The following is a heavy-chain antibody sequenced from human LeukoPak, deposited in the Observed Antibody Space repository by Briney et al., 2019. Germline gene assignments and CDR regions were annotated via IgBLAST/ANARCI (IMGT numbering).Heavy chain of an antibody. V-gene: IGHV3-23*01. J-gene: IGHJ4*02. CDR2: ISGSGGST. CDR1: GFTFSSYG. D-gene: IGHD6-19*01. Sequence: GGSLRLSCAASGFTFSSYGMSWVRQAPGKGLEWVSAISGSGGSTYYADSVKGRFTISRDNSKNTLYLQMNSLRAEDTAVYYCARVQMVAGPFDYWGQGTLVTVSS. CDR3: ARVQMVAGPFDY.